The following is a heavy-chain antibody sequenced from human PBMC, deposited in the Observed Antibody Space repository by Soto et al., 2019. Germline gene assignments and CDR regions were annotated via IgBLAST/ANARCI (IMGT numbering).Heavy chain of an antibody. D-gene: IGHD7-27*01. CDR1: GFTFSSYG. CDR3: AKDLGHGGRGAFEI. V-gene: IGHV3-30*18. Sequence: QVQLVESGGGVVQPGRSLRLSCAASGFTFSSYGMHWVRQAPGKGLEWVAVISYDGSNKYYADSVKGRFTISRDNSKNTLYLQMNSLRAEDTAVYYCAKDLGHGGRGAFEIWGQGTMVTVSS. J-gene: IGHJ3*02. CDR2: ISYDGSNK.